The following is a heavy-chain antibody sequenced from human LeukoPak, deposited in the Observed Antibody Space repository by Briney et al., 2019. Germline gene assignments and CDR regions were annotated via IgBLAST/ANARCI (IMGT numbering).Heavy chain of an antibody. D-gene: IGHD6-19*01. Sequence: SETLSLTCTVSGASISSYYWNWIRQPPGKGLEWIGYIYYTGSTSYNPSLKSRVTISVDTSKNQFSLKLSSVTAADTAVYYCARGIAVADLLFDYWGQGTLVTVSS. J-gene: IGHJ4*02. V-gene: IGHV4-59*01. CDR3: ARGIAVADLLFDY. CDR2: IYYTGST. CDR1: GASISSYY.